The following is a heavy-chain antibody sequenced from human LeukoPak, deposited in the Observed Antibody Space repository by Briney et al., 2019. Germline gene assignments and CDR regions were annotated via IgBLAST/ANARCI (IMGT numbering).Heavy chain of an antibody. D-gene: IGHD3-22*01. CDR2: INSDGSST. Sequence: GGSLRLSCAASGFTFSSYWMHWVRQAPGKGLVWVSRINSDGSSTSYADSVKGRFTISRDNAKNSLYLQMNSLRAEDTAVYYCARDVSGYYDSSGYYYVDYWGQGTLVTVSS. CDR3: ARDVSGYYDSSGYYYVDY. V-gene: IGHV3-74*01. CDR1: GFTFSSYW. J-gene: IGHJ4*02.